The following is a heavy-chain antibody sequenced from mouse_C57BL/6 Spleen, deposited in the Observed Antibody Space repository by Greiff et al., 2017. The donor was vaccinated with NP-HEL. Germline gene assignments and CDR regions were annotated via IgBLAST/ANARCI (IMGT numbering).Heavy chain of an antibody. CDR2: IWGGGST. J-gene: IGHJ1*03. Sequence: VMLVESGPGLVAPSQSLSITCTVSGFSLTSYGVDWVRQPPGKGLEWLGVIWGGGSTNYNSALMSRLSISKDNSKSQVFLKMNSLQTDDTAMYYCAKHAGSSYSYWYFDVWGTGTTVTVSS. D-gene: IGHD1-1*01. CDR1: GFSLTSYG. CDR3: AKHAGSSYSYWYFDV. V-gene: IGHV2-9*01.